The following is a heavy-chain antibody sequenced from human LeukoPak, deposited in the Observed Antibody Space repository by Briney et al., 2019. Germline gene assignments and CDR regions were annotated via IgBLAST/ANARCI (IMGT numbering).Heavy chain of an antibody. D-gene: IGHD6-13*01. CDR2: ISGSGSGGST. CDR1: GFTFSSSA. V-gene: IGHV3-23*01. Sequence: GGSLRLSCAASGFTFSSSALSWVRQAPGKGLEWVSNISGSGSGGSTYYADSVKGRFTISRDNSKNTLYLQMNSLRVEDTAVYYCARPYSYSAPYFDYWGQGTLVTVSS. J-gene: IGHJ4*02. CDR3: ARPYSYSAPYFDY.